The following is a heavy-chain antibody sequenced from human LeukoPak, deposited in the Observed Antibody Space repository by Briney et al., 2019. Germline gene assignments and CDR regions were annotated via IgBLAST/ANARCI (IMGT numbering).Heavy chain of an antibody. CDR1: GFTFSSYE. CDR3: SRVEQQLVRGY. J-gene: IGHJ4*02. Sequence: GGSLRLSCSASGFTFSSYEMNWVRQAPGKGLEWVSYISGSGSSRYYADSVKGRFTISRDNTRNSLYLQMDSLRAEDTALYYCSRVEQQLVRGYWGQGTLVTVSS. D-gene: IGHD6-13*01. V-gene: IGHV3-48*03. CDR2: ISGSGSSR.